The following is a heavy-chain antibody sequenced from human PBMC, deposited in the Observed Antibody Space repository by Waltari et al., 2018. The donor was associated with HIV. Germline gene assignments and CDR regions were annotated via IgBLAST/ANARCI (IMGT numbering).Heavy chain of an antibody. J-gene: IGHJ5*02. D-gene: IGHD4-4*01. V-gene: IGHV4-39*01. CDR2: MSYSGST. CDR3: ARSFSGYSNYFDP. Sequence: QLQLQESGPGLVKSSETLSLTCTVPGGSMPSSSYYRGWIGQPPGKGLGWIGSMSYSGSTYHNPSLRSRLTISVDTSKNQFSLKLTSVTAADTAVYYCARSFSGYSNYFDPWGQGTLVTVSS. CDR1: GGSMPSSSYY.